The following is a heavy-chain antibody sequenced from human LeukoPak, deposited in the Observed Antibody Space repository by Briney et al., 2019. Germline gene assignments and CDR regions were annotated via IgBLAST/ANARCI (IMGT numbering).Heavy chain of an antibody. CDR1: GDSVFSNSS. J-gene: IGHJ4*02. CDR2: TYYRSKWYN. V-gene: IGHV6-1*01. Sequence: SQTLSLTCAISGDSVFSNSSWNWIRQSPSRGLEWLGRTYYRSKWYNGYAVSVKSRITINPDTSKNKFSLHLNSVTPEDTAVYYCARSSGHIDYWGQGTLVTVSS. CDR3: ARSSGHIDY. D-gene: IGHD3-22*01.